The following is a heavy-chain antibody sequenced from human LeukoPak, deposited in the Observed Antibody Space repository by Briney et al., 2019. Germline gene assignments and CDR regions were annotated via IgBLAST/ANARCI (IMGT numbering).Heavy chain of an antibody. CDR3: ARGAVNYYDSSGSPKYYFDY. Sequence: SETLSLTCAVCGGSFSGYYWSWIRQPPGKGLEWIGEINHSGSTNYNPSLKSRVTISVDTSKNQFSLKLSSVTAADTAVYYCARGAVNYYDSSGSPKYYFDYWGQGTLVTVSS. V-gene: IGHV4-34*01. CDR1: GGSFSGYY. D-gene: IGHD3-22*01. CDR2: INHSGST. J-gene: IGHJ4*02.